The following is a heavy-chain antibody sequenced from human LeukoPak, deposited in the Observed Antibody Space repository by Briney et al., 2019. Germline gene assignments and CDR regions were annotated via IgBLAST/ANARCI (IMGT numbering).Heavy chain of an antibody. Sequence: PGGDMRLSCSAAGFTFAGYALTRGRRPPARGRVWVSLISWSGGSTYYADVVKRRFTISRDNPKHALYLRMNSLRAEDTAVYYCARWGSPGPFDYWGRGTLPTVPS. V-gene: IGHV3-23*01. CDR3: ARWGSPGPFDY. CDR2: ISWSGGST. CDR1: GFTFAGYA. J-gene: IGHJ4*02. D-gene: IGHD3-16*01.